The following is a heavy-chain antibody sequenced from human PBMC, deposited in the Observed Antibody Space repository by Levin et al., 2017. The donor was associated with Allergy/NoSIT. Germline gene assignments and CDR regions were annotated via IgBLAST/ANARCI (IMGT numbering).Heavy chain of an antibody. J-gene: IGHJ6*02. D-gene: IGHD4-17*01. Sequence: GESLKISCAASGFTFSSYAMSWVRQAPGKGLEWVSAISGSGGSTYYADSVKGRFTISRDNSKNTLYLQMNSLRAEDTAVYYCAKDDYGDYVLYGMDVWGQGTTVTVSS. V-gene: IGHV3-23*01. CDR3: AKDDYGDYVLYGMDV. CDR1: GFTFSSYA. CDR2: ISGSGGST.